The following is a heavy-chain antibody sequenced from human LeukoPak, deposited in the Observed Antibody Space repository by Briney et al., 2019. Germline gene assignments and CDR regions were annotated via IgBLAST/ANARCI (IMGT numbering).Heavy chain of an antibody. CDR2: ISAYNGNT. J-gene: IGHJ4*02. V-gene: IGHV1-18*01. Sequence: ASVKVSCKASGYTFTSYGISWVRQAPGQGLEWMGWISAYNGNTNYAQKFQGRVTMTTDTSTSTAYMELRSLRSDDTAVYYCARDVEVRGVTQYFDYWGQGTLVTVSS. CDR3: ARDVEVRGVTQYFDY. CDR1: GYTFTSYG. D-gene: IGHD3-10*01.